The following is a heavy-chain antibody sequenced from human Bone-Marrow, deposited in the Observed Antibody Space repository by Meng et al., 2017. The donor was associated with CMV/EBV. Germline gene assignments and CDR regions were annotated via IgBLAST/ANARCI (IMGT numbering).Heavy chain of an antibody. CDR1: VFTFSSYT. D-gene: IGHD3-16*01. CDR2: ISGGGDGI. J-gene: IGHJ4*02. CDR3: AKDMKGDDFFDY. Sequence: SCAASVFTFSSYTMNWVRQAPGKGLEWVSAISGGGDGIHFADSVKDRFTVSRDNSRNTLYLQMNSLRAEDTAVYYCAKDMKGDDFFDYWGQGTLVTVSS. V-gene: IGHV3-23*01.